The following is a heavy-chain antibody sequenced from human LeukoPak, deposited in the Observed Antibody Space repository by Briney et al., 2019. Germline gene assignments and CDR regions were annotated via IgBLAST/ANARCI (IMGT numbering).Heavy chain of an antibody. V-gene: IGHV1-18*01. Sequence: ASVKVSCKASSYTFTSYGISWVRQALGQGLEWMGWISAYNGNTNYAQKLQGRVTMTTDTSTSTAYMELRSLRSDDTAVYYCARNLEDIVVVPAASLDYWGQGTLVTVSS. J-gene: IGHJ4*02. D-gene: IGHD2-2*01. CDR1: SYTFTSYG. CDR3: ARNLEDIVVVPAASLDY. CDR2: ISAYNGNT.